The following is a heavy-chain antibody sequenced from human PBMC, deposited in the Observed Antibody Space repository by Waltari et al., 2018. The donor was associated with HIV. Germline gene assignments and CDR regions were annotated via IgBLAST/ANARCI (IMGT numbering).Heavy chain of an antibody. CDR2: ISDDGNIR. J-gene: IGHJ4*02. D-gene: IGHD3-9*01. CDR3: ARDLDSTFQFDY. V-gene: IGHV3-30*04. Sequence: QVQLVESGGGVVQPGRSLRLSCEASGCDFGRYSMHWVRQAPGKGLEWLTLISDDGNIRYYADSVKGRFTISRNNSDDTLHLQMDSLSPEDTALYYCARDLDSTFQFDYWGQGTLVTVSS. CDR1: GCDFGRYS.